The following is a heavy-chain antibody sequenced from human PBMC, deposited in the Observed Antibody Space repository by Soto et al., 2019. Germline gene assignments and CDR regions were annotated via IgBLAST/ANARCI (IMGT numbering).Heavy chain of an antibody. J-gene: IGHJ4*02. CDR1: GGTFSSYA. CDR2: IIPIFGTA. CDR3: ASTSGSYPPDNRGPPDY. Sequence: QVQLVQSGAEVQKPGSSVKVSCKASGGTFSSYAISWVRQAPGQGLEWMGGIIPIFGTANYAQKFQGRVTITADESTSTACMELSSLRSEDTAVYYCASTSGSYPPDNRGPPDYWGQGTLVTVSS. D-gene: IGHD1-26*01. V-gene: IGHV1-69*01.